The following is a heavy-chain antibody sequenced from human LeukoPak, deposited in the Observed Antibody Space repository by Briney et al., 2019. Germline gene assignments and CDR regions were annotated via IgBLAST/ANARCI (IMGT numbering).Heavy chain of an antibody. Sequence: GGSLRLSCAASGFTVDSNYLSWVRQAPGKGLEWVSTIYTGGNTYYAASVKGRFTISRDFSKNTVFLHMNSLRAEDTAMYYCVRGDDSGYYDYFDYWGQGALVTVSS. V-gene: IGHV3-53*01. CDR3: VRGDDSGYYDYFDY. D-gene: IGHD3-22*01. CDR1: GFTVDSNY. J-gene: IGHJ4*02. CDR2: IYTGGNT.